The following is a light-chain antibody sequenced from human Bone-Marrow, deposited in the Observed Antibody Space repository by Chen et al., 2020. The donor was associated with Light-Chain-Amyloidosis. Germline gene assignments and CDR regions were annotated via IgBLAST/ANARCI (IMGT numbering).Light chain of an antibody. CDR3: QQYGSSPLT. CDR2: GSS. Sequence: EIVCTQSPGTVSLSPGEGANLSCRASQTISSNYLTWYQQKFGQAPRLLIYGSSSRATGIPDRFTGSGSGTDFTLTINRLEPEDFAMYYCQQYGSSPLTFGGGTKVEIK. J-gene: IGKJ4*01. V-gene: IGKV3-20*01. CDR1: QTISSNY.